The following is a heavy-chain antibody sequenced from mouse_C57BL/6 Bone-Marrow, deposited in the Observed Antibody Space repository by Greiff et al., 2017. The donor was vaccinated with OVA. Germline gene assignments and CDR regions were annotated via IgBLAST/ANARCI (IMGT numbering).Heavy chain of an antibody. CDR1: GFSLTSYG. Sequence: VKLMESGPGLVQPSQSLSITCTVSGFSLTSYGVHWVRQSPGKGLEWLGVIWRGGSTDYNAAFMSRLSITKDNSKSQVFFKMNSLQADDTAIYSCAKATVVAPYYFDYWGQGTTLTVSS. D-gene: IGHD1-1*01. V-gene: IGHV2-5*01. CDR2: IWRGGST. J-gene: IGHJ2*01. CDR3: AKATVVAPYYFDY.